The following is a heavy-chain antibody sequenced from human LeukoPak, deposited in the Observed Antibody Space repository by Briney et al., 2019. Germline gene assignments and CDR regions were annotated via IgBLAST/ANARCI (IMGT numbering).Heavy chain of an antibody. D-gene: IGHD5-12*01. CDR3: AKGGYPAEQPPTGYMDV. CDR2: ISGSGGST. J-gene: IGHJ6*03. V-gene: IGHV3-23*01. Sequence: PGGSLRLSCAASAFTFSSYGMSWVRQAPGKGLEWVSAISGSGGSTYYADSVKGRFTISRDNSKNTLYLQMNSLRAEDTAVYYCAKGGYPAEQPPTGYMDVWGKGTTVTISS. CDR1: AFTFSSYG.